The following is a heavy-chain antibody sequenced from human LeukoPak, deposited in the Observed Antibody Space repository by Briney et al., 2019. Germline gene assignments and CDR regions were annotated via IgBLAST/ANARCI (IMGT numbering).Heavy chain of an antibody. Sequence: VASVRVSCKASGYTFTDYYLHWVRQAPGQGLEWMGWINPNSGGTNYAQTFQGSVNMTRDTSITTAYMELNRLRSDDAAVYYCARACTSPNGPYWGGGIRVTVPS. D-gene: IGHD2-2*01. J-gene: IGHJ4*02. CDR2: INPNSGGT. CDR3: ARACTSPNGPY. CDR1: GYTFTDYY. V-gene: IGHV1-2*02.